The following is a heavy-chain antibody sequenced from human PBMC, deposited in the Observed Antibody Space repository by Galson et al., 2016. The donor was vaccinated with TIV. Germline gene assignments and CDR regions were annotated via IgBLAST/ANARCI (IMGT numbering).Heavy chain of an antibody. CDR1: GYPFTTYR. CDR3: AGHRRGYSHGRSVTSVGLDV. CDR2: IYPGDSDT. V-gene: IGHV5-51*01. J-gene: IGHJ6*01. D-gene: IGHD5-18*01. Sequence: QSGAEVKKPGESLKISCQGSGYPFTTYRIAWVRQVPGKGLEWMGVIYPGDSDTTYNPSFQGQVTISADKSIRTAYLQWTSLKASDTAVYYCAGHRRGYSHGRSVTSVGLDVCGQATTVTVYS.